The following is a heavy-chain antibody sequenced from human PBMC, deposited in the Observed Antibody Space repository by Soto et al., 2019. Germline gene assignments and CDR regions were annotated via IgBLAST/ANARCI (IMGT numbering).Heavy chain of an antibody. D-gene: IGHD3-3*01. J-gene: IGHJ6*02. CDR1: GGSISSYY. V-gene: IGHV4-59*08. CDR2: IYYSGST. CDR3: ARPSAAGRYDLCIGSPFYHYYVIDV. Sequence: SETLSLTCTVSGGSISSYYWSWIRQPPGKGLERIGYIYYSGSTNYNPSLKSRVTISVDTSKNQFSLKLSSVTAADTAVYYCARPSAAGRYDLCIGSPFYHYYVIDVRGQRTKVTV.